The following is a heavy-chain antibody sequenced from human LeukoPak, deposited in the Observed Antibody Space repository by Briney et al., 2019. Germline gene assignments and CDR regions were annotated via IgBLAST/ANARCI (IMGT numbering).Heavy chain of an antibody. V-gene: IGHV3-33*06. J-gene: IGHJ4*02. CDR2: IWNDGSDK. D-gene: IGHD1-26*01. CDR3: AKPTRGSGSFLIDF. Sequence: GGSLRLSCAASGFTFSSYGMHWARQAPGKGLEWVAVIWNDGSDKCYADSVKGRFTISRDNSKNKLYLQMNSLRAEDTAVYYCAKPTRGSGSFLIDFWGQGTLVTVS. CDR1: GFTFSSYG.